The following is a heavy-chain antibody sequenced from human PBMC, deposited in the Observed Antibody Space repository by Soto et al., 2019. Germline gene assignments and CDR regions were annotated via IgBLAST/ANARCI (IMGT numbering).Heavy chain of an antibody. CDR1: GDTFTSYY. J-gene: IGHJ4*02. CDR3: ARVYCGGGSCYGIDS. D-gene: IGHD2-15*01. CDR2: INPSGGT. Sequence: QVQLVQSGAEVKKPGASVKISCKASGDTFTSYYMHWVRQAPGQGLEWMGIINPSGGTSYAQKFRGTGTMTRDTATSTVYRELSSLRSEDTAVYYCARVYCGGGSCYGIDSWGQGTLVTVSS. V-gene: IGHV1-46*01.